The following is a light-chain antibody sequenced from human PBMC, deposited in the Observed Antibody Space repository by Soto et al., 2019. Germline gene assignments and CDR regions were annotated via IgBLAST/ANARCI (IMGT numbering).Light chain of an antibody. V-gene: IGKV3-20*01. Sequence: EIVLTQSPGTLSLSPGERATLSCRASQSVPSNFLAWYQQKPGQAPILVIYGVSRRATGIPDRFSGSGSGTDFTITISRLEPEDFAVYYCQQYDSSRTFGQGTKAEIK. CDR1: QSVPSNF. J-gene: IGKJ1*01. CDR3: QQYDSSRT. CDR2: GVS.